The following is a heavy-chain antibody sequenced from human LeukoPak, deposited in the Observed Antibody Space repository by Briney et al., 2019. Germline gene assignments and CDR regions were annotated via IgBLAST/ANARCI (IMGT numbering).Heavy chain of an antibody. CDR3: ARGPTISETGYFDS. Sequence: PSETLSLTCAVYGGSFSSYYWSWIRQSPGKGLEWIAEINHPGDANYNASVKSRVTISVDTSKNQFSLKLTSLTAADTAVYFCARGPTISETGYFDSWGQGTLVTVSS. CDR2: INHPGDA. D-gene: IGHD1-1*01. V-gene: IGHV4-34*01. J-gene: IGHJ4*03. CDR1: GGSFSSYY.